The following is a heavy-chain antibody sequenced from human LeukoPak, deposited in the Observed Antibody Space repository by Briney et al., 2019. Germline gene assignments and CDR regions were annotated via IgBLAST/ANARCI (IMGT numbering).Heavy chain of an antibody. D-gene: IGHD6-19*01. Sequence: ASVKVSCKASGYTFTGYYMHWLRQAPGQGLEWVGWISPNSGGTHYVQKFQGRVTMTSDTSINTAYMELRSLRSDDTAVYYCARGLVYSSGWYSNYYYGMDVWGQGTTVTVSS. CDR1: GYTFTGYY. CDR3: ARGLVYSSGWYSNYYYGMDV. V-gene: IGHV1-2*02. J-gene: IGHJ6*01. CDR2: ISPNSGGT.